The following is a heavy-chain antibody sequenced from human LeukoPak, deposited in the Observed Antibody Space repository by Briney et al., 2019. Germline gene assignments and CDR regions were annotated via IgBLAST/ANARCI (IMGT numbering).Heavy chain of an antibody. V-gene: IGHV3-30*04. CDR3: ARGLEVEPNDAFDI. CDR2: ISYDGSNK. D-gene: IGHD2-21*01. CDR1: GFTFSSYA. Sequence: GRSLRLSCAASGFTFSSYAMHWVRQAPGKGLEWVAVISYDGSNKYYADSVKGRFTISRDNSKNTLYLQMNSLRAEDTAVYYCARGLEVEPNDAFDIWGQGTMVTVSS. J-gene: IGHJ3*02.